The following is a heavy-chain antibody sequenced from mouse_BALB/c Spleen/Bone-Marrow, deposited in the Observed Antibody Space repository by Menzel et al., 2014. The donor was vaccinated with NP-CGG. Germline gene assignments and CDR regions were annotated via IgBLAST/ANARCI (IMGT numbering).Heavy chain of an antibody. V-gene: IGHV1S81*02. CDR3: TRRDY. CDR2: INPNNGNT. Sequence: VKLMESGAELVKPGASVKLSCKASGYTFTSYYMYWVKQRPGQGLEWIGGINPNNGNTNFSETFKSKATLTVDKSSSTAYMQLSSLTSEDSAVYYCTRRDYWGQGTTLTASS. CDR1: GYTFTSYY. J-gene: IGHJ2*01.